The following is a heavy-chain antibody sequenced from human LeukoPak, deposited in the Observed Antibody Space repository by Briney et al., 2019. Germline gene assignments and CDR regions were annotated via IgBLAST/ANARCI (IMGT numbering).Heavy chain of an antibody. Sequence: SSETLSLTCNVSGYSINSGYYWGWIRQPPGKGLEWIGSIYYSGSTYYNPSLKSRVTISVDTSKNQFSLKLSSVTAADTAVYYCARVAYSSPIYYYYYMDVWGKGTTVTVSS. J-gene: IGHJ6*03. CDR2: IYYSGST. D-gene: IGHD6-13*01. CDR1: GYSINSGYY. CDR3: ARVAYSSPIYYYYYMDV. V-gene: IGHV4-38-2*02.